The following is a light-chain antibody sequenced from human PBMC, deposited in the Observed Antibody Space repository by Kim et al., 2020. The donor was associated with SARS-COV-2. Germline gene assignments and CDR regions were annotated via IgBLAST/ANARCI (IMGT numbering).Light chain of an antibody. CDR3: SAWDSSLSAWV. V-gene: IGLV10-54*01. Sequence: QAGLTQPPSVSKDLRQTATLTCTGNSNNVGNQGATWLQQHQGHPPKLLFYRSNNRPSGISERLSAYRSGNTASLTITGLQPEDDADYYCSAWDSSLSAWVFGGGTQLTVL. CDR1: SNNVGNQG. CDR2: RSN. J-gene: IGLJ3*02.